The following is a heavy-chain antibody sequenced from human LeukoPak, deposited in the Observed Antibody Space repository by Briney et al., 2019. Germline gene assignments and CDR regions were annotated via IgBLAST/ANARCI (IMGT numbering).Heavy chain of an antibody. V-gene: IGHV4-39*07. CDR2: IYYSGST. D-gene: IGHD3-3*01. CDR1: GGSISSSSYY. J-gene: IGHJ4*02. CDR3: ARGPPYYDFWSGYYVPFDY. Sequence: PSETLSLTCTVSGGSISSSSYYWGWIRQPPGKGLEWIGIIYYSGSTNYNPSLKSRVTISVDTSKNQFSLKLSSVTAADTAVYYCARGPPYYDFWSGYYVPFDYWGQGTLVTVSS.